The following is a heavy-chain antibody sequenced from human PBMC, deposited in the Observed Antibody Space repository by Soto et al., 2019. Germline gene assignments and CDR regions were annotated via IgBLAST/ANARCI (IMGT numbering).Heavy chain of an antibody. Sequence: LYXSCGASGCIFWRYGVDWGGHGPSKGLVWVAVISYDGSNQYYADSVKGRFTISRDNSKNTLYLQMNSLRAEDTAVYYCAKGSSGWPAYYYYGMDVWRQRTTVTVSS. CDR3: AKGSSGWPAYYYYGMDV. J-gene: IGHJ6*02. CDR2: ISYDGSNQ. D-gene: IGHD6-19*01. CDR1: GCIFWRYG. V-gene: IGHV3-30*18.